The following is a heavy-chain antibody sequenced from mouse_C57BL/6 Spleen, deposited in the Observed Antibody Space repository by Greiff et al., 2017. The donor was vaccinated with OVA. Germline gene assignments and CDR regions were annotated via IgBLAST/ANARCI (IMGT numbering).Heavy chain of an antibody. CDR3: AREKGSSCYFDV. D-gene: IGHD1-1*01. Sequence: EVQLQQSGPGMVKPSQSLSLTCTVTGYSITSGYDWHWIRHFPGNKLEWMGYISYSGSTNYNPSLKSRISITHDTSKNHFFLKLNSVTTEDTATYYCAREKGSSCYFDVWGTGTTVTVSS. CDR1: GYSITSGYD. V-gene: IGHV3-1*01. CDR2: ISYSGST. J-gene: IGHJ1*03.